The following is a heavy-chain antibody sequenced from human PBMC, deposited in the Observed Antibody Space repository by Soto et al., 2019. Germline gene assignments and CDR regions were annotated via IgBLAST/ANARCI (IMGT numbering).Heavy chain of an antibody. CDR1: GGTFSSYA. CDR3: ARSGGSMVTTHYYYYYGMDV. D-gene: IGHD4-17*01. J-gene: IGHJ6*02. CDR2: IIPIFGTA. V-gene: IGHV1-69*13. Sequence: ASVKVSCKASGGTFSSYAISWVRQAPGQGLEWMGGIIPIFGTANYAQKFQGRVTITADESTSTAYMELSSLRSEDTAVYYCARSGGSMVTTHYYYYYGMDVWGQGTTVTVSS.